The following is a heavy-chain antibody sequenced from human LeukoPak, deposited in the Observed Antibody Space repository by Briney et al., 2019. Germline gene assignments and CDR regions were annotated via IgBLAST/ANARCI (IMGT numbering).Heavy chain of an antibody. V-gene: IGHV3-23*01. Sequence: GGSLRLSCAASGFTFSSSAMSWVRQAPGKGLEWVSSISGSGGSTYYADSVKGRFTISRDNSKNTLYLQMNSLRAEDSATYYCVREGFYFFDFWGQGTLVTVSS. J-gene: IGHJ4*01. CDR1: GFTFSSSA. CDR3: VREGFYFFDF. CDR2: ISGSGGST.